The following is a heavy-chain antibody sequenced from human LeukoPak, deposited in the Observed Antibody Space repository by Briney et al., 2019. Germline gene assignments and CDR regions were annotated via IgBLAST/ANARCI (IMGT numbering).Heavy chain of an antibody. CDR3: ARGDGYNFLPYYFDY. CDR1: GYSFTNYW. V-gene: IGHV5-51*01. CDR2: IYPDDSDT. J-gene: IGHJ4*02. D-gene: IGHD5-24*01. Sequence: GESLKISCKGSGYSFTNYWIGWVRQVPGKGLEWMGIIYPDDSDTRYSPSFQGQVTISADKSISTAYLQWSSLKASDTAMYYCARGDGYNFLPYYFDYWGQGTLVTVSS.